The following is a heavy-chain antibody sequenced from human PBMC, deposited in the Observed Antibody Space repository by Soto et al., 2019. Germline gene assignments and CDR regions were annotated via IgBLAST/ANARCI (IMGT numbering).Heavy chain of an antibody. J-gene: IGHJ4*02. Sequence: GGSLRLSCAASGFTFSINDMHWVRQAPGRGLEWVAVISNDGNNKYYADSVKGRFTLSRDNSKNMVYLQMDSLRVEDTAVYYCAKEDVWFAKDYWGQGTLVTVSS. V-gene: IGHV3-30*18. CDR3: AKEDVWFAKDY. D-gene: IGHD3-10*01. CDR1: GFTFSIND. CDR2: ISNDGNNK.